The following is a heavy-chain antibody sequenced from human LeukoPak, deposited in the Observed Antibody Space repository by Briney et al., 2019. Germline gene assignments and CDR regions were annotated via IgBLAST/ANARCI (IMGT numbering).Heavy chain of an antibody. CDR3: ASPEWLPDSIDI. CDR2: IKQDGSEK. D-gene: IGHD3-3*01. Sequence: GGSLRLSCAASGITFNNYWMTWVRQAPGKGLGWVASIKQDGSEKYYVDSVKGRFTICRDNAKKSLHLQMNSLRAEDTAIYYCASPEWLPDSIDIWGQGAMVTVSS. J-gene: IGHJ3*02. V-gene: IGHV3-7*01. CDR1: GITFNNYW.